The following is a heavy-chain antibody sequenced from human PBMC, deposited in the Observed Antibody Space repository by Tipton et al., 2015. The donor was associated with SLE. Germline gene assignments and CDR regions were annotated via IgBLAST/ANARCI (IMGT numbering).Heavy chain of an antibody. CDR1: GFTFSSYS. J-gene: IGHJ2*01. V-gene: IGHV3-48*01. D-gene: IGHD7-27*01. Sequence: SLRLSCAASGFTFSSYSMNWVRQAPGKGLEWVSYISSSSSTIYYADSVKGRFTISRDNAKNSLYLQMNSLRAEDTAVYYCARDLVLGIYYWYFDLWGRGTLVTVSS. CDR3: ARDLVLGIYYWYFDL. CDR2: ISSSSSTI.